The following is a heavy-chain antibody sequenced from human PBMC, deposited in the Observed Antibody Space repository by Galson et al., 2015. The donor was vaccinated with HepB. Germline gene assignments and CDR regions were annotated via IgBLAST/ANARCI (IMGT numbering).Heavy chain of an antibody. CDR2: ISSSSSYI. V-gene: IGHV3-21*01. D-gene: IGHD1-26*01. CDR3: AREVTVGATTDAFDI. J-gene: IGHJ3*02. CDR1: GFTFSSYS. Sequence: SLRLSCAASGFTFSSYSMNWVRQAPGKGLEWVSSISSSSSYIYYADSVKGRFTISRDNAKNSLYLQMNSLRAEDTAVYYCAREVTVGATTDAFDIWGQGTMVTVSS.